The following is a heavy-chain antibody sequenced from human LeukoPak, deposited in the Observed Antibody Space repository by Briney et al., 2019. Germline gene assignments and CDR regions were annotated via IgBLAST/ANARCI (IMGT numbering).Heavy chain of an antibody. Sequence: GGSLRLSCAASGFTFSSYEMNWVRQAPGKGLEWVSYISSSGSTIYYADPVKRRFTISRDNPKNPLYLQMNSLRAEDTAVYYCAELGITMIGGVWGKGTTVTISS. V-gene: IGHV3-48*03. D-gene: IGHD3-10*02. CDR3: AELGITMIGGV. CDR1: GFTFSSYE. CDR2: ISSSGSTI. J-gene: IGHJ6*04.